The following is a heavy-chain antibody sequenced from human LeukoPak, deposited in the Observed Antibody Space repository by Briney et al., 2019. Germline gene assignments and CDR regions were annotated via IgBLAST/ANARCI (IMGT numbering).Heavy chain of an antibody. V-gene: IGHV4-39*07. J-gene: IGHJ5*02. CDR3: ARDQRWFDP. Sequence: PSETLSLTCTVSRGSISSSSYYWGWIRQPPGKGLEWIASIYYSGSPYYNASLKSRVTISVDTSKNQFSLTLSSVTAADTAVYYCARDQRWFDPWGQGTLVTVSS. CDR1: RGSISSSSYY. CDR2: IYYSGSP.